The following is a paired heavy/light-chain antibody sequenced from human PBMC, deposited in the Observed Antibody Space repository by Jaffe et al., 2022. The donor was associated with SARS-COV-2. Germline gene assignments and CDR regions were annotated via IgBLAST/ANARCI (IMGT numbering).Heavy chain of an antibody. CDR1: GFIFRNAW. CDR2: IKSKTDGGTT. Sequence: EVQLVESGGGLVKSGGSLRLSCAASGFIFRNAWMSWVRQAPGKGLEWVGRIKSKTDGGTTDYAAPVKGRFTISRDDSKYTLFLQVTSLKSEDTAVYYCATDAGLGHCTSAICYAGYDAFYIWGRGTVVTVSS. J-gene: IGHJ3*02. V-gene: IGHV3-15*01. CDR3: ATDAGLGHCTSAICYAGYDAFYI. D-gene: IGHD2-2*01.
Light chain of an antibody. Sequence: DIVMTQSPLSLPVTPGEPASISCRSSQSLLHSNGYNYLDWYLQKPGQSPQLLIYLGSNRASGVPDRFSGSGSGTDFTLKISKVEAEDVGVYYCMQALQTPLTFGGGTKVEIK. CDR3: MQALQTPLT. J-gene: IGKJ4*01. V-gene: IGKV2-28*01. CDR1: QSLLHSNGYNY. CDR2: LGS.